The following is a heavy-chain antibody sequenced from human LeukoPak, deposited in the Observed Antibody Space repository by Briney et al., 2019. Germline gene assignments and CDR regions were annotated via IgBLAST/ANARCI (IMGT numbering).Heavy chain of an antibody. D-gene: IGHD3-9*01. Sequence: SVKVSCKASGGTFSSYAISWVRQAPGQGLEWMGGIIPIFGTANYAQKFQGRVTITTDESTSTAYMELSSLRSEDTAVYYCARASITIFWPQSKNYYYYYMDVWGKGTTVTVS. CDR2: IIPIFGTA. V-gene: IGHV1-69*05. CDR1: GGTFSSYA. CDR3: ARASITIFWPQSKNYYYYYMDV. J-gene: IGHJ6*03.